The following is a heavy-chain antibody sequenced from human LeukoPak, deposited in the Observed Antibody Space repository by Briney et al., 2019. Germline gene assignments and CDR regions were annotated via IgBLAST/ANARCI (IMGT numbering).Heavy chain of an antibody. V-gene: IGHV3-21*01. CDR2: ISSSSSYI. D-gene: IGHD1-14*01. CDR1: GGSFSGYY. J-gene: IGHJ3*02. Sequence: ETLSLTCAVYGGSFSGYYWSWIRQPPGKGLEWVSSISSSSSYIYYADSVKGRFTISRDNAKNSLYLQMNSLRAEDTAVYYCARNNPAIKTDHDAFDIWGQGTMVTVSS. CDR3: ARNNPAIKTDHDAFDI.